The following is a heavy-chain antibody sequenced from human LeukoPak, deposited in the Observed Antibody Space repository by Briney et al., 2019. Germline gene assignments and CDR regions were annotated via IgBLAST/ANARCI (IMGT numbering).Heavy chain of an antibody. D-gene: IGHD6-19*01. CDR2: VGGSGGST. J-gene: IGHJ4*02. CDR3: AKVLEWLTDRIYYFDY. Sequence: PGGSLRLSCAASGFTFSSYAMSWVRQVPGKGLEWVSAVGGSGGSTYYADSVKGRFTISRDNSKNTLYLQMNSLRAEDTAVYYCAKVLEWLTDRIYYFDYWGQGTLVTVSS. CDR1: GFTFSSYA. V-gene: IGHV3-23*01.